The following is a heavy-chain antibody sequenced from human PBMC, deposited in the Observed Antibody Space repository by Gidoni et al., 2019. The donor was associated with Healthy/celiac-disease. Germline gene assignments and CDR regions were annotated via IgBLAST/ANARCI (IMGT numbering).Heavy chain of an antibody. CDR1: GFTFGDYA. Sequence: EVQLVESGGGLVKPGRSLRLSCTASGFTFGDYAMSWFRQASGKGREWVGFIRSKAYGGTTEYAASVKGRFTISRDDSKSIAYLQMNSLKTEDTAVYYCTRVIEMATISADAFDIWGQGTMVTVSS. D-gene: IGHD5-12*01. CDR3: TRVIEMATISADAFDI. CDR2: IRSKAYGGTT. V-gene: IGHV3-49*05. J-gene: IGHJ3*02.